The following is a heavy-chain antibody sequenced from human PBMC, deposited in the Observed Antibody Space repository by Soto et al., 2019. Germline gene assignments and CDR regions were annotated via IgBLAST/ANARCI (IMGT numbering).Heavy chain of an antibody. J-gene: IGHJ5*02. CDR3: SRRAPEGFDP. Sequence: SETLCLTCTVSGGSISSSSYFWAWIRRPLGKGLEWIGSIDFRGTTYTNPSLESRVTISVDTSKNHFSLKLDSVTAADTALYYCSRRAPEGFDPWGRGTLVTVSS. CDR1: GGSISSSSYF. CDR2: IDFRGTT. V-gene: IGHV4-39*02.